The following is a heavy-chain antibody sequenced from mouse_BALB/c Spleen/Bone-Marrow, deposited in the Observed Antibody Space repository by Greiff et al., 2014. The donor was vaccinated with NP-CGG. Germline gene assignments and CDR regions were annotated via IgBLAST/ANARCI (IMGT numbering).Heavy chain of an antibody. Sequence: EVKLMESGAEIVKPGASVKSSCTTSGFNIEDSYIYWMKQRPEQGLGWIGRIDPANGNTKYDPKFQGKATITVDTSSATAYLQLSSLTSEDTAVYYCARNYGSSLDYWGQGTTLTVSS. CDR2: IDPANGNT. CDR1: GFNIEDSY. V-gene: IGHV14-3*02. D-gene: IGHD1-1*01. CDR3: ARNYGSSLDY. J-gene: IGHJ2*01.